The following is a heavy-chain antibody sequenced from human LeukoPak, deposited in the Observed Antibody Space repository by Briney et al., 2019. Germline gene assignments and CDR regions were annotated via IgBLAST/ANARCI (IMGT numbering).Heavy chain of an antibody. V-gene: IGHV3-33*08. CDR3: ARDPMATTRAIAFDI. D-gene: IGHD5-24*01. CDR2: IWYDGSNK. CDR1: GFTFSSYG. Sequence: GGSLRLSCAASGFTFSSYGMHWVRQAPGKGLEWVAVIWYDGSNKYYADSVKGLFTISRGNSKNTLYLQMNSLRAEDTAVYYCARDPMATTRAIAFDIWGQGTMVTVSS. J-gene: IGHJ3*02.